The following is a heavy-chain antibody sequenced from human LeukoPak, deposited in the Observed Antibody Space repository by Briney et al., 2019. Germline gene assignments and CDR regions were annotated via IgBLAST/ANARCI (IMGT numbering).Heavy chain of an antibody. CDR1: GYTFNGFY. CDR2: INPNSGGT. Sequence: TSVKVSCKASGYTFNGFYLHWVRQAPGQGLEWMGWINPNSGGTNYAQKFQGRVTMTRDTSISTAYMELSRLRSDDTAVYYCARWMATVTTPDYWGQGTLVTVSS. CDR3: ARWMATVTTPDY. V-gene: IGHV1-2*02. J-gene: IGHJ4*02. D-gene: IGHD4-11*01.